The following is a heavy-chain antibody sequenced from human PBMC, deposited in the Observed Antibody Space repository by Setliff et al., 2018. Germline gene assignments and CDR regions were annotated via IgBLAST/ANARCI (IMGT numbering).Heavy chain of an antibody. CDR2: IYYSGST. CDR3: ARVTNWGLDLRFDP. Sequence: SETLSLTCSVSGDSMSSYYWSWIRQPPGKGLEWIGYIYYSGSTNYNPSLKSRVTMSVATFENHFSLKLNSLTAADTAVYYCARVTNWGLDLRFDPWGQGILVTVSS. D-gene: IGHD7-27*01. CDR1: GDSMSSYY. V-gene: IGHV4-59*01. J-gene: IGHJ5*02.